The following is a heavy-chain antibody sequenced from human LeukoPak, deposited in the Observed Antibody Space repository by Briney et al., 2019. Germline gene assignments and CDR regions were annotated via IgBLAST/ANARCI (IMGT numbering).Heavy chain of an antibody. CDR2: IRYDGSNK. CDR3: AKDSGYSGYDPSPPTDY. J-gene: IGHJ4*02. D-gene: IGHD5-12*01. CDR1: GFTFSSYG. V-gene: IGHV3-30*02. Sequence: GGSLRLSCAASGFTFSSYGMHWVRQAPGKGLEWVAFIRYDGSNKYYADSVKGRFTISRDNSKNTLYLQMNSLRAEDTAVYYCAKDSGYSGYDPSPPTDYWGQGTLVTVSS.